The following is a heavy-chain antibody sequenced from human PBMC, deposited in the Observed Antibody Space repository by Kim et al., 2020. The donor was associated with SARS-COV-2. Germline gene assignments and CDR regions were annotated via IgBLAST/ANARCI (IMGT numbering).Heavy chain of an antibody. V-gene: IGHV4-39*07. CDR2: IYYSGST. D-gene: IGHD3-3*01. CDR1: GGSISSSSYY. J-gene: IGHJ4*02. CDR3: ARGLYVLRLEPIDY. Sequence: SETLSLTCTVSGGSISSSSYYWGWIRQPPGKGLEWIGSIYYSGSTYYNPSLKSRVTISVDTSKNQFSLKLSSVTAADTAVYYCARGLYVLRLEPIDYWGQGTLVTVSS.